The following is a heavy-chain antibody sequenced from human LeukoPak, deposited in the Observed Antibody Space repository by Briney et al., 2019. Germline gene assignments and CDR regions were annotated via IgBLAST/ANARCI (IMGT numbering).Heavy chain of an antibody. Sequence: PGGSLRLSCAASGFTFSSYVMTWVRQAPGTGLEWVSSISDSGGSTYYADSVKGRFTISRDNSKNTLYLEMNSLRAEDTALYYCAKVGDTSGWYWENNFFDYWGQGTLVTVSS. CDR1: GFTFSSYV. CDR2: ISDSGGST. D-gene: IGHD6-19*01. CDR3: AKVGDTSGWYWENNFFDY. J-gene: IGHJ4*02. V-gene: IGHV3-23*01.